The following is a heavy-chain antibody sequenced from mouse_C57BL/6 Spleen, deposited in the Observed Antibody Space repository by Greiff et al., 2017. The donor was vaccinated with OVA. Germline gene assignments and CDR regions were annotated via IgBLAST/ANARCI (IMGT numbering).Heavy chain of an antibody. CDR1: GFSLSTFGMG. J-gene: IGHJ4*01. V-gene: IGHV8-8*01. Sequence: QVTLKESGPGILQPSQTLSLTCSFSGFSLSTFGMGVGWIRQPSGKGLEWLAHIWWDDDKYYHPALKSRLTISKDTSKNQVFLKIANVDTADTATYYCARIDTTVVAPPYAMDYWGQGTSVTVSS. CDR2: IWWDDDK. D-gene: IGHD1-1*01. CDR3: ARIDTTVVAPPYAMDY.